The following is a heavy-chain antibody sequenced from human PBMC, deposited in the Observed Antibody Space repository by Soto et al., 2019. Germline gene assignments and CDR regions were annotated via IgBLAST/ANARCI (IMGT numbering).Heavy chain of an antibody. CDR1: GGTFSSYA. V-gene: IGHV1-69*13. Sequence: GASVKVSCKASGGTFSSYAISWVRQAPGQGLEWMGGIIPIFGTANYAQKFQGRVTITADESTSTAYMELSSLRSEDTAVYYCARGHCSGGSCYGMGYWGQGTQVTVSS. D-gene: IGHD2-15*01. CDR3: ARGHCSGGSCYGMGY. CDR2: IIPIFGTA. J-gene: IGHJ4*02.